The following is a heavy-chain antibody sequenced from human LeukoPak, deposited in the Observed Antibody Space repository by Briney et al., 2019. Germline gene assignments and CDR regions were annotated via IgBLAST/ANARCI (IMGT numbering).Heavy chain of an antibody. D-gene: IGHD3-16*01. CDR2: INHSGST. Sequence: PSETLSLTCAVYGGSFSGYYWSWIRQPPGKGLEWIGEINHSGSTNYNPSLKSRVTISVDTSKNQFSLKLSSVTAADTAVYYCTLGVPDDAFDIWGQGTMVTVSS. J-gene: IGHJ3*02. CDR1: GGSFSGYY. V-gene: IGHV4-34*01. CDR3: TLGVPDDAFDI.